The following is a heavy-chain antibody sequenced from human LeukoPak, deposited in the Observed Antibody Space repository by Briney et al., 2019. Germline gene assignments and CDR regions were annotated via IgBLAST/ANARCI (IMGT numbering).Heavy chain of an antibody. CDR1: GYSISSSYY. J-gene: IGHJ2*01. D-gene: IGHD6-13*01. Sequence: KPSETLSLTCTVSGYSISSSYYWGWIRQPPGKGLEWIGSIYYSGSTYYNPSLKSRVTISVDTSKNQFSLKLSSVTAADTAVYYCARVYYSSSYYYWYFDLWGRGTLVTVSS. CDR2: IYYSGST. V-gene: IGHV4-38-2*02. CDR3: ARVYYSSSYYYWYFDL.